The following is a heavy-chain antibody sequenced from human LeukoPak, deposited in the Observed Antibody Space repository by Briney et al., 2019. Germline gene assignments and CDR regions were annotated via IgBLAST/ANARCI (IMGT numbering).Heavy chain of an antibody. CDR1: GFTFSYYS. CDR3: AREGLTSVIAFDS. CDR2: ISGTSKYI. J-gene: IGHJ5*01. Sequence: GGSLRLSCAASGFTFSYYSMHWVRQAPGKGLEWVSSISGTSKYIYYEDSLKGRFTVSRDNADNSLSLHIASLRGDDTAVYYCAREGLTSVIAFDSWGQGTLVTVSS. V-gene: IGHV3-21*01. D-gene: IGHD2-15*01.